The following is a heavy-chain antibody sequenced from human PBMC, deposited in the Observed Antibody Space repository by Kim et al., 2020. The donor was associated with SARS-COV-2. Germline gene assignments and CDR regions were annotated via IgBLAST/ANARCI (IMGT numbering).Heavy chain of an antibody. CDR1: EFTFSRYW. CDR2: LNQDGSQK. J-gene: IGHJ4*02. Sequence: GGSLRLSCAASEFTFSRYWMSWVRQAPGKGLEWVATLNQDGSQKYYVDSVKGRFTISRDNARNSLYLEINSLRGDDTAMYYCVGVGSAGDYVGVGEYWGQGTLVTVSS. D-gene: IGHD3-16*01. V-gene: IGHV3-7*01. CDR3: VGVGSAGDYVGVGEY.